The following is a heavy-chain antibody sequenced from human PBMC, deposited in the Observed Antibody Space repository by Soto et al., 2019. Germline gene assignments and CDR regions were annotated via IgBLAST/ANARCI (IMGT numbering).Heavy chain of an antibody. CDR3: ARVRKSKYCSSNSCYAFDI. Sequence: QVQLVQSGAEVKKPGASVKVSCKASGYTFTSYYMHWVRQAPGQGLEWMGIINPSGGSTSYAQKFQGRVTMTRDTSTSTVYMELSSLRSEDTAVYYCARVRKSKYCSSNSCYAFDIWGQGTMVTVSS. CDR2: INPSGGST. CDR1: GYTFTSYY. J-gene: IGHJ3*02. D-gene: IGHD2-2*01. V-gene: IGHV1-46*03.